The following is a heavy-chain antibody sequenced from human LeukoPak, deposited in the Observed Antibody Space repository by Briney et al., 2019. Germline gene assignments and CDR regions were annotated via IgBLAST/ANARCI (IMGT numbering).Heavy chain of an antibody. CDR1: GFTFSSYE. CDR2: INQDGSKK. V-gene: IGHV3-7*01. D-gene: IGHD3-10*01. J-gene: IGHJ6*03. Sequence: PGGSLRLSCAASGFTFSSYEMHWVRQAPGKGLEWVANINQDGSKKYYVDSVKGRFTISRDNAKNSLYLQMNSLRAEDTAIYYCTRDQHLPTIRGAPGQYYYYYMDVWGKGTTVTVSS. CDR3: TRDQHLPTIRGAPGQYYYYYMDV.